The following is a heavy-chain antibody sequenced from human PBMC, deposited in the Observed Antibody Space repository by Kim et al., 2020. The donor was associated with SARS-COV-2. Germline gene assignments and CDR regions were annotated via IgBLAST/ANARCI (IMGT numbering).Heavy chain of an antibody. V-gene: IGHV3-66*01. CDR2: IYSDGST. CDR1: GLTVSSDY. D-gene: IGHD3-22*01. Sequence: GGSLRLSCAASGLTVSSDYMSWVRQAPGKGLEWVSVIYSDGSTYYADSVKGRFTISRDNSKNMLFLQRNSLRAEDTAVYYCARDRGMSSGYYYRDDHWGQGTLVTVSS. J-gene: IGHJ4*02. CDR3: ARDRGMSSGYYYRDDH.